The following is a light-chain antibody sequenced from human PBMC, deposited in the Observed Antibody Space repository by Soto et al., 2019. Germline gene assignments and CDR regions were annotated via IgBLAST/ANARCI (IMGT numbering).Light chain of an antibody. V-gene: IGKV1-5*03. CDR1: QTIDSW. CDR3: QQYHIYSGT. CDR2: KAS. J-gene: IGKJ1*01. Sequence: DVKMSQSASTLSASIGDRVTITCRASQTIDSWLAWYQQRPGKPPNLLIYKASTKASGVPSRFSGSGSGTEFTLTINSLQPDDFAAYYCQQYHIYSGTFGQRTKV.